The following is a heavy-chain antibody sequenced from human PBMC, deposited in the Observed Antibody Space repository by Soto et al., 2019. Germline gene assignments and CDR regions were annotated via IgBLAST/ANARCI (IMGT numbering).Heavy chain of an antibody. CDR2: IYWDDDK. CDR1: GFSLSTRGVG. D-gene: IGHD2-21*02. Sequence: QITLKESGPTLVKPTQTLTLTCTFSGFSLSTRGVGVGWMRQPPGKALEWLALIYWDDDKRYSPSLKSRLTITKDTCKNEVVLKMTIMDPVDTATYYVAHEEYGGNSCYWGQGTLVTVSS. V-gene: IGHV2-5*02. J-gene: IGHJ4*02. CDR3: AHEEYGGNSCY.